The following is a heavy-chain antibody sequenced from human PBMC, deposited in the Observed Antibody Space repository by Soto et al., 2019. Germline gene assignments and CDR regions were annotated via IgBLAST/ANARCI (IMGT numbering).Heavy chain of an antibody. CDR3: ARVAYYGSGSYYNDVYYFDY. Sequence: ASVKVSCKASGYTFTSYAMHWVRQAPGQRLEWMGWINAANGNTKYSQKFQGRVTITRDTSASTAYMELSSLRSEDTAVYYCARVAYYGSGSYYNDVYYFDYWGQGTLVTVSS. J-gene: IGHJ4*02. CDR2: INAANGNT. V-gene: IGHV1-3*01. D-gene: IGHD3-10*01. CDR1: GYTFTSYA.